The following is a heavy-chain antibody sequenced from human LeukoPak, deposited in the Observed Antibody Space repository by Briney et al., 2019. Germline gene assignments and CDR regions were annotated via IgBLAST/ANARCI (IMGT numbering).Heavy chain of an antibody. Sequence: GASVKVSFKASGDTLTRYGINWVRQATGKGREWMGWMNPNSGNTGYAQKFQGRVTMTRNTSISTAYMELSSLRSEDTAVYYCARDSSSGVYYFDYWGQGTLVTVSS. D-gene: IGHD6-6*01. CDR2: MNPNSGNT. J-gene: IGHJ4*02. CDR3: ARDSSSGVYYFDY. V-gene: IGHV1-8*01. CDR1: GDTLTRYG.